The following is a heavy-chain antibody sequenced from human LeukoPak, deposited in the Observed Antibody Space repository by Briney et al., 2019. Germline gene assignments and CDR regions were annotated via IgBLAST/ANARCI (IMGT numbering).Heavy chain of an antibody. CDR1: GFTFSNYD. V-gene: IGHV3-13*01. J-gene: IGHJ6*02. Sequence: GESLRLSCAASGFTFSNYDMHWVRQVTGKGLEWVSSIGIVGDSYYSDSVKGRFTISRENAKNSWYLQMSSLRAGDTAVYYCLRDCNNIRCSGARMDVWGQGTTVIVSS. CDR2: IGIVGDS. CDR3: LRDCNNIRCSGARMDV. D-gene: IGHD2/OR15-2a*01.